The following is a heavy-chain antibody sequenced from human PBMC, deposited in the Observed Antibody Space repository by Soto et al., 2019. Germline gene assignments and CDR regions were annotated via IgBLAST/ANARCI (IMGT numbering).Heavy chain of an antibody. Sequence: QITLKESGPTLVKPTQTLTLTCNFSGFSLSTTGVGVGWIRQSPGKALEWLAIIYWDNDKRYSPSLKSRVTITKDTSKNQVVLTVTNMDPVDTGTYYCARSLWFGELHWGQGALVTVSS. V-gene: IGHV2-5*02. CDR3: ARSLWFGELH. J-gene: IGHJ4*02. CDR1: GFSLSTTGVG. D-gene: IGHD3-10*01. CDR2: IYWDNDK.